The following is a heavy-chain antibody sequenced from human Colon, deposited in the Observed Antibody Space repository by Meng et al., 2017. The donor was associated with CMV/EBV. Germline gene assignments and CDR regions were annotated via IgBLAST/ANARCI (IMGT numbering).Heavy chain of an antibody. J-gene: IGHJ4*02. CDR1: GGSISDYH. Sequence: SETLSLTCNVSGGSISDYHWTWIRQPPGMGLEWIGYIYYTGTTYYNPSLKSPVTISVDTSKNHFSLKLSTVTAADTAVYYCARVKATVGEIVDWGQGTLVTVSS. CDR2: IYYTGTT. CDR3: ARVKATVGEIVD. D-gene: IGHD3-16*01. V-gene: IGHV4-59*01.